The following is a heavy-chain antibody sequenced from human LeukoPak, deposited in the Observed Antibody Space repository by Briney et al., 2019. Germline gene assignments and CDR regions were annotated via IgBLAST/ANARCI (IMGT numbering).Heavy chain of an antibody. V-gene: IGHV3-30*18. D-gene: IGHD4-11*01. CDR3: AKSKSPYPMDYIFDF. CDR2: ISNDGSIT. CDR1: GFSFGSYG. J-gene: IGHJ4*02. Sequence: GGSLRLSCAASGFSFGSYGMHWVRQAPGKGLEWVAVISNDGSITKYGDSVRGRFTISRDNSKNTLYVQMNSLRTDDAAGYYCAKSKSPYPMDYIFDFWGQGTRVTVSS.